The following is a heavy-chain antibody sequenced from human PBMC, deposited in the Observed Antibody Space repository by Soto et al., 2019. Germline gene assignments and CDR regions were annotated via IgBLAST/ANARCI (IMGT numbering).Heavy chain of an antibody. CDR1: GDSVSSQSAT. V-gene: IGHV6-1*01. CDR3: ARESVAGWVDY. Sequence: QVQQSGPGLVKPSQTLSLTCAISGDSVSSQSATWTWIRQSPSRGLEWLGRTYYRSKWYHDYAASVKSRITINPDTFKNQFSLQLNSVTPEDTAVYYCARESVAGWVDYWGQGTLITVSS. CDR2: TYYRSKWYH. D-gene: IGHD6-19*01. J-gene: IGHJ4*02.